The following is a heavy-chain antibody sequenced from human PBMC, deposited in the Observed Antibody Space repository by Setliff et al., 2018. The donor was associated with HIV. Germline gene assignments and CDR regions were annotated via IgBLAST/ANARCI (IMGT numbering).Heavy chain of an antibody. Sequence: VASVKVSCKASGYTFTSYGISWVRQAPGQGLEWMGWISAYNGNTNYAQKLQGRVTMTTDTSTSTAYMELRSLRSDDTAVYYCARDAPEPSYGGSQVYWGQGTLVTVSS. CDR1: GYTFTSYG. D-gene: IGHD5-12*01. CDR3: ARDAPEPSYGGSQVY. J-gene: IGHJ4*02. CDR2: ISAYNGNT. V-gene: IGHV1-18*01.